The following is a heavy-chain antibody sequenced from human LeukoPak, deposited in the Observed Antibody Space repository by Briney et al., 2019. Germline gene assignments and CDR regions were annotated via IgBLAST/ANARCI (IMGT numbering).Heavy chain of an antibody. D-gene: IGHD6-6*01. J-gene: IGHJ4*02. CDR3: ARSERSSSSFDY. CDR2: ISYDGGNK. CDR1: GFTFSSYG. Sequence: GRSLRLSCAASGFTFSSYGMHWVRQAPGKGLEWVAVISYDGGNKYYADSAKGRFTISRDNSKNTLYLQMNSLRAEDTAIYYCARSERSSSSFDYWGQGTLVTVSS. V-gene: IGHV3-30*03.